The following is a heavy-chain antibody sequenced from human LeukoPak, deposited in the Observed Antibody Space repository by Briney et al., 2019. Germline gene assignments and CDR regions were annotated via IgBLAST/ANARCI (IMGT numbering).Heavy chain of an antibody. V-gene: IGHV1-24*01. D-gene: IGHD2-2*01. Sequence: ASVKVSCKVSGYSLIELSMHWVRQAPGKGLEWMGGFDPEDGETIYAQKFQGRVIMTEDTSTDTAYMELSSLRSEDTAVYYCATSPWRYCSTTTCSYPWGQGTLVTVSS. CDR2: FDPEDGET. J-gene: IGHJ5*02. CDR1: GYSLIELS. CDR3: ATSPWRYCSTTTCSYP.